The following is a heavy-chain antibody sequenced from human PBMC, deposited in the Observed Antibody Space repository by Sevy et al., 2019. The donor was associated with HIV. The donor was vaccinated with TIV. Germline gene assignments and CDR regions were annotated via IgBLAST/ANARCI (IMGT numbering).Heavy chain of an antibody. J-gene: IGHJ4*02. D-gene: IGHD6-19*01. V-gene: IGHV3-74*01. CDR3: ARGKPGNSGRFY. Sequence: GGSLRLSCAASGIMFSSHWIHWVRQAPGKGLVWISQINIDGSGTNYADSVKGRFTISRDNAKNTLYLQMNSLRAEDTAVYYCARGKPGNSGRFYWGQGTLVTVSS. CDR1: GIMFSSHW. CDR2: INIDGSGT.